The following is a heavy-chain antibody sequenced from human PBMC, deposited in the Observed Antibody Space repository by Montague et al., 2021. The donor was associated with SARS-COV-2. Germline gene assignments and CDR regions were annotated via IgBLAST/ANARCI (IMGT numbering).Heavy chain of an antibody. D-gene: IGHD1-26*01. CDR3: ARHVSGSLTHFHH. Sequence: EILSLTCTVSGGSLSSYYWSWIRQPPGKGLEWIGYIYYSGSTNYNPSLKSRVTISVDTSKNQFSLNLSSVTAADTAVYYCARHVSGSLTHFHHWGQGSLVTVSS. J-gene: IGHJ1*01. CDR1: GGSLSSYY. CDR2: IYYSGST. V-gene: IGHV4-59*08.